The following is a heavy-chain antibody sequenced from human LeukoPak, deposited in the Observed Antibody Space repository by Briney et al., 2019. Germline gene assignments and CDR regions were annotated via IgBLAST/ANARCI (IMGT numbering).Heavy chain of an antibody. J-gene: IGHJ4*02. Sequence: TPSETLSLTCAVYGGSFSGYFWSWIRQPPGKGLEWIGEINHSGRSNYNPSLKSRVTISVDTSKNQFPLKLSSVTAADTAVYYCALSFDYDSSGSVYWGQGTLVTVSS. V-gene: IGHV4-34*01. D-gene: IGHD3-22*01. CDR1: GGSFSGYF. CDR3: ALSFDYDSSGSVY. CDR2: INHSGRS.